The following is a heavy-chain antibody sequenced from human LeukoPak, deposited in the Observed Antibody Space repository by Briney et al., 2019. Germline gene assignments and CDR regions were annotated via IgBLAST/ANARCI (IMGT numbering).Heavy chain of an antibody. V-gene: IGHV3-21*04. J-gene: IGHJ4*02. Sequence: PGRSLRLSCAASGFTFSSYSMNWVRQAPGKGLEWVSSISSSSSYIYYADSVKGRFTISRDNAKNSLYLQMNSLRADDTAVYYCARVAVAGNKKNYFDYWGQGTLVTVSS. CDR2: ISSSSSYI. CDR1: GFTFSSYS. CDR3: ARVAVAGNKKNYFDY. D-gene: IGHD6-19*01.